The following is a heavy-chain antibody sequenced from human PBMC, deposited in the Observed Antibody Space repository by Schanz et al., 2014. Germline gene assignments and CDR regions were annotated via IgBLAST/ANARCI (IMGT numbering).Heavy chain of an antibody. D-gene: IGHD2-21*02. CDR3: VRERTNYGGNSYFFDH. J-gene: IGHJ4*02. Sequence: EVQLVESGGGLVQPGGSLSLSCVASGFTFSNYWMTWVRQAPGKGLEWVANIKQDESEKYYVDSVKGRFTVSRDNAKNSVYLQMNGLRVEDTAVYYCVRERTNYGGNSYFFDHWGQGTLVTVSS. V-gene: IGHV3-7*01. CDR1: GFTFSNYW. CDR2: IKQDESEK.